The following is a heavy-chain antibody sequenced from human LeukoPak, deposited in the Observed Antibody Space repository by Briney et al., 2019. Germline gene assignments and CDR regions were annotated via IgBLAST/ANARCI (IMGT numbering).Heavy chain of an antibody. CDR1: GFSFSSYW. Sequence: PGGSLRLSCAASGFSFSSYWMSWVRQAPGKGLEWVATIKQDGVDKYYVDSVKGRFTISRDTAKNSLFLQMNSLRVDDTAVYYCARDPSRYDLDYWGQGTLVTVSS. CDR3: ARDPSRYDLDY. D-gene: IGHD5-12*01. CDR2: IKQDGVDK. J-gene: IGHJ4*02. V-gene: IGHV3-7*01.